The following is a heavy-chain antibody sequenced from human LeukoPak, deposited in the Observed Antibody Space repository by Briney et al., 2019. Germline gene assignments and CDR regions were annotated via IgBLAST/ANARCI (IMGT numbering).Heavy chain of an antibody. CDR1: GGTFSSYA. J-gene: IGHJ4*02. V-gene: IGHV1-69*06. CDR2: IIPIFGTA. CDR3: ARQGYCSGGSCYSPFDY. Sequence: GASVKVSCKASGGTFSSYAISWVRQAPGQGLEWMGGIIPIFGTANYAQKFQGRVTITADKSTSTAYMELSSLRSEDTAVYYCARQGYCSGGSCYSPFDYWGQGTLVTVSS. D-gene: IGHD2-15*01.